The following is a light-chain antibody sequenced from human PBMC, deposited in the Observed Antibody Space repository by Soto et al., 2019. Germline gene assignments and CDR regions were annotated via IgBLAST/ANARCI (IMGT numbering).Light chain of an antibody. Sequence: QSVLTQPASVSGSPGQSITISCTGTSSDVGGYNYVSWYQQHPGKAPKLMIYEVTARPSGVSNRFSGSKSDNTASLTISGLQAEDEADYYCSSYAPSDVVFGGGTKVTVL. CDR1: SSDVGGYNY. CDR2: EVT. CDR3: SSYAPSDVV. J-gene: IGLJ2*01. V-gene: IGLV2-14*01.